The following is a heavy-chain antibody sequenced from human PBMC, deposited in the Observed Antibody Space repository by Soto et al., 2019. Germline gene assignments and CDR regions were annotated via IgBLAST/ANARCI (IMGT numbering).Heavy chain of an antibody. D-gene: IGHD3-3*01. J-gene: IGHJ4*02. CDR3: ARDTYDFWSGYFHFDY. CDR1: GGSISSYY. Sequence: SETLSLTCTVSGGSISSYYWSWIRQPPGKGLEWIGYIYYSGSTNYNPSLKSRVTISVDTSKNQFSLKLSSVTAADTAVYYCARDTYDFWSGYFHFDYWGQGTLVTVSS. V-gene: IGHV4-59*08. CDR2: IYYSGST.